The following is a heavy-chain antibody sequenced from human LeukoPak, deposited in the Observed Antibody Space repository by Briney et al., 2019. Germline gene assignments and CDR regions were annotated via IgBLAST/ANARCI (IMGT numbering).Heavy chain of an antibody. D-gene: IGHD2/OR15-2a*01. J-gene: IGHJ5*02. Sequence: PGGSLRLSCVASGFTFSTYSIDWVRQAPGKGLEWVSYISSGSGTIYYADSVKGRFTISRDNAKNSLYLQMNSLRAEDTAVYYCAILRDAFYPWGQGTLVTVSS. CDR3: AILRDAFYP. CDR2: ISSGSGTI. CDR1: GFTFSTYS. V-gene: IGHV3-48*01.